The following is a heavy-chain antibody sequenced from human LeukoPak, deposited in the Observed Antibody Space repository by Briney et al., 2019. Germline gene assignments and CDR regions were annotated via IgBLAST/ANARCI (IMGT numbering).Heavy chain of an antibody. D-gene: IGHD3-22*01. V-gene: IGHV3-23*01. Sequence: GGSLRLSCAASGFTFSSYAMTWVRQSPGKGLEWVSTITGGGGSTYYADSVKGRFTISRDNFKDTLHLQMHSLSAADTAVYFCARYYFDSSGRYSDYWGQGTLVTVSS. CDR2: ITGGGGST. CDR3: ARYYFDSSGRYSDY. CDR1: GFTFSSYA. J-gene: IGHJ4*02.